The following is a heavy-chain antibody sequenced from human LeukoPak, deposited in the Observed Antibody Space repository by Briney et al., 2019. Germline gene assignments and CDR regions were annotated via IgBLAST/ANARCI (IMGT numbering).Heavy chain of an antibody. D-gene: IGHD2-2*01. CDR2: IIPIFGTA. CDR3: ALLGYCSSTSCFDV. Sequence: EASVKVSCKASGGTFSSYAISWVRQAPGQGLEWMGGIIPIFGTANYAQKFQGRVTITADESTSTAYMELSSLRSEDTAVYYCALLGYCSSTSCFDVWGKGTTVTVSS. CDR1: GGTFSSYA. J-gene: IGHJ6*04. V-gene: IGHV1-69*13.